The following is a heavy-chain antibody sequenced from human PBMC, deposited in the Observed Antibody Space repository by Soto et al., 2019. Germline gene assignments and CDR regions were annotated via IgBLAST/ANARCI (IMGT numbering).Heavy chain of an antibody. CDR3: AKAFRYFDWLFRPWNSMDV. Sequence: GGSLRLSCAASGFTSSNYAMSWVRQAPGKGLEWVSTISGSGDSTYYADSVTGRFTISRDNSMHTLYLQMNSLRAEATAVYYCAKAFRYFDWLFRPWNSMDVWDQGTTVTVSS. J-gene: IGHJ6*02. D-gene: IGHD3-9*01. CDR2: ISGSGDST. V-gene: IGHV3-23*01. CDR1: GFTSSNYA.